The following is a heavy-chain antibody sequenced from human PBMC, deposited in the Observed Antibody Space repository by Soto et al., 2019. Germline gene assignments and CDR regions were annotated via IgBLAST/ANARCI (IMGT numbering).Heavy chain of an antibody. Sequence: RLSCAASGFTCGNYWMTWVRQAPGKGLEWVANIKEDGSEKHYVDSVKGRFTISRDNAKNSLSLQMNSLRVEDTAVYFCSRDVVVGAKALNYWGQGALVTVSS. CDR1: GFTCGNYW. D-gene: IGHD2-15*01. V-gene: IGHV3-7*01. J-gene: IGHJ4*02. CDR2: IKEDGSEK. CDR3: SRDVVVGAKALNY.